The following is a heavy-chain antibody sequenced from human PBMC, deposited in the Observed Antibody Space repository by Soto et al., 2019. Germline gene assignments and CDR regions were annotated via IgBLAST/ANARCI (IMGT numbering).Heavy chain of an antibody. Sequence: QVQLVQSGAEVKNPGASVKVSCKASGYTFTTYGFSWVRQAPGQGLDWMGWIGPYTGVTNYAQQFQGRVTMTTETTTSTAYMEQRSLTSDDTAVYYCARDGDGPGRHYDYWGQGTLITVSS. V-gene: IGHV1-18*01. D-gene: IGHD3-10*01. CDR2: IGPYTGVT. CDR1: GYTFTTYG. CDR3: ARDGDGPGRHYDY. J-gene: IGHJ4*02.